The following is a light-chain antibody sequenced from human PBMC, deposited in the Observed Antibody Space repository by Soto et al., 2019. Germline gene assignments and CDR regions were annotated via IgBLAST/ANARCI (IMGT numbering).Light chain of an antibody. J-gene: IGLJ2*01. CDR2: DVS. CDR3: SSSTSSSTLVV. V-gene: IGLV2-14*01. Sequence: QSALTQPASVSGSPGQSITISCTGTSSDVGGYKYVSWYQQHPGKAPKLMIYDVSNRPSGVSNRFSGSKSGNTASLTISELQAEDEADYYCSSSTSSSTLVVFGGGTKVTVL. CDR1: SSDVGGYKY.